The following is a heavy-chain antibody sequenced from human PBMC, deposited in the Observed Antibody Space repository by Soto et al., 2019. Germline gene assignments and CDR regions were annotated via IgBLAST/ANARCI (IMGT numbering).Heavy chain of an antibody. Sequence: GGSLRLSCAASGFTFSSYSMNWVRQAPGEGLEWLSYITGSSGTYYADSVKGRFTISRDNAKNSLYLQMNSLRVEDTAVYYCASSNGCLDHWGQGIQVTVSS. CDR1: GFTFSSYS. CDR2: ITGSSGT. J-gene: IGHJ4*02. V-gene: IGHV3-48*01. CDR3: ASSNGCLDH. D-gene: IGHD3-22*01.